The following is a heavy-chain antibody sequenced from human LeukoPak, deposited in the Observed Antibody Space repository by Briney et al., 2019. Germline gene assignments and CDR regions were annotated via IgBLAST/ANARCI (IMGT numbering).Heavy chain of an antibody. CDR2: ISYDGSNK. V-gene: IGHV3-30-3*01. CDR1: GFTFSSYA. J-gene: IGHJ5*02. Sequence: HTGGSLRLSCAASGFTFSSYAMHWVRQAPGKGLEWVAVISYDGSNKYYADSVKGRFTISRDNSKNTLYLQMNSLRAEDTAVYYCARERAQPDIVVGTWGQGTLVTVSS. D-gene: IGHD2-15*01. CDR3: ARERAQPDIVVGT.